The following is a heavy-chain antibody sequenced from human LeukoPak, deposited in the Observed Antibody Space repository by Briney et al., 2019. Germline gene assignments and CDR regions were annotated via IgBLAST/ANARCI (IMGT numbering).Heavy chain of an antibody. CDR2: IYTSGST. V-gene: IGHV4-61*02. CDR3: ARLNDAFDI. J-gene: IGHJ3*02. CDR1: GGSISSGSSY. Sequence: SETLSLTCTVSGGSISSGSSYWSWIRQPAGKGLEWIGRIYTSGSTNYNPSLKSRVTISVDTSKNQFSLKLSSVTAADTAVYYCARLNDAFDIWGQGTMVTVSS.